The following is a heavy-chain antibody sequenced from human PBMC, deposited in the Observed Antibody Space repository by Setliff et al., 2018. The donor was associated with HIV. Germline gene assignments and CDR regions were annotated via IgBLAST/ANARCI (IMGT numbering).Heavy chain of an antibody. CDR3: TRDHWGYYFDGSGYPRFDS. J-gene: IGHJ5*01. D-gene: IGHD3-22*01. V-gene: IGHV3-23*01. Sequence: GALRLSCAASGLTGLTFSNYAMNWVRQAPGKGLEWVSCISGSGGATYYADSVKGRFTISRDNRNDTLYLQMSGLRVEDTAVYYCTRDHWGYYFDGSGYPRFDSWGQGTLVTVSS. CDR1: GLTGLTFSNYA. CDR2: ISGSGGAT.